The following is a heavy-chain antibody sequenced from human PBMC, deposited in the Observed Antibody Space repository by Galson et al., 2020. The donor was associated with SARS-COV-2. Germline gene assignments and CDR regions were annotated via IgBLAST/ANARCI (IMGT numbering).Heavy chain of an antibody. D-gene: IGHD2-21*02. CDR1: GFTFYNYA. J-gene: IGHJ4*02. Sequence: GGSLRLSCAASGFTFYNYAMSWVRQAPGKGLEWVSAISGSADVTYYADPVKGRFTISRDNSKNTLFLQLSSLRVKDTAVYYCAKAMMGVTSLFFDSWGQGALVTVSS. CDR3: AKAMMGVTSLFFDS. V-gene: IGHV3-23*01. CDR2: ISGSADVT.